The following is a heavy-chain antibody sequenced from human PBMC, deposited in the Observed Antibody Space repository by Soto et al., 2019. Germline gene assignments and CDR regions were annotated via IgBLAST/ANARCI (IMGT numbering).Heavy chain of an antibody. J-gene: IGHJ1*01. CDR1: GFTFSSYA. CDR3: AKAPEVVAAITEYFQH. CDR2: ISGSGGST. Sequence: GGSLRLSCAASGFTFSSYAMSWVRQAPGKGLEWVSAISGSGGSTYYADSVKGRFTISRDNSKNTLYLQMNSLRAEDTAVYYCAKAPEVVAAITEYFQHWGQGTLVTVSS. V-gene: IGHV3-23*01. D-gene: IGHD2-15*01.